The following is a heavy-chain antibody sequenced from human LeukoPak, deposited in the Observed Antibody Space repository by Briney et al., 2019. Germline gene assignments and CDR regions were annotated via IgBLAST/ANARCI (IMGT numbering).Heavy chain of an antibody. V-gene: IGHV4-34*01. Sequence: PSETLSLTCAVYGGSFSGYYWSWNRQPPGKGLEWIGEINHSGSTNYNPSLKSRVTISVDTSKNQFSLKLSSVTAADTAVYYCARGIYDSSGYEFDYWGQGTLVTVSS. CDR1: GGSFSGYY. CDR3: ARGIYDSSGYEFDY. J-gene: IGHJ4*02. D-gene: IGHD3-22*01. CDR2: INHSGST.